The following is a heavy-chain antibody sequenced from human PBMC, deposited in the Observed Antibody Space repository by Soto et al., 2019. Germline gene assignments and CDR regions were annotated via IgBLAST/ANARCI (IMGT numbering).Heavy chain of an antibody. CDR1: GYSFTSYW. CDR2: IDPSDSYT. J-gene: IGHJ6*02. Sequence: GESLKISCKGSGYSFTSYWISWVRQMPGKGLEWMGRIDPSDSYTNYSPSFQGHVTISADKSISTAYLQWSSLKASDTAMYYCARVDSYGPYYYYYGTDVWGQGTTVTVSS. D-gene: IGHD5-18*01. CDR3: ARVDSYGPYYYYYGTDV. V-gene: IGHV5-10-1*01.